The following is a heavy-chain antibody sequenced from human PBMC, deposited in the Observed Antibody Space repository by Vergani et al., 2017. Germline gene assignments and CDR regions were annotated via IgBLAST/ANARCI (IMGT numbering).Heavy chain of an antibody. V-gene: IGHV5-51*01. CDR3: GRQPFDSGPDPAFAI. D-gene: IGHD5-12*01. CDR1: GYSFTSYW. Sequence: EVQLVQSGAEVKKPGESLKISCKGSGYSFTSYWIGWVRQMPGKGLEWMGIIYPGDSDTRYSPSFQGQVTISADKSSSTAYLQWSSLKASDTAMYYCGRQPFDSGPDPAFAIWSQGTMVTVSS. CDR2: IYPGDSDT. J-gene: IGHJ3*02.